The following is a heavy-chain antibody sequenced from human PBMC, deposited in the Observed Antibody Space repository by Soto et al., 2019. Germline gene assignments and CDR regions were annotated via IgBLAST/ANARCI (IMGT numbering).Heavy chain of an antibody. CDR1: GFTFSNAW. CDR2: IKSKTDGGTT. J-gene: IGHJ4*02. Sequence: PGGSLRLSCAASGFTFSNAWMSWVRQAPGKGLEWVGRIKSKTDGGTTDYAAPVKGRFTISRDDSKNTLYLQMNSLKTEDTAVYYCTSEYSSSTGYFDYWGQGTLVTVSS. V-gene: IGHV3-15*01. CDR3: TSEYSSSTGYFDY. D-gene: IGHD6-6*01.